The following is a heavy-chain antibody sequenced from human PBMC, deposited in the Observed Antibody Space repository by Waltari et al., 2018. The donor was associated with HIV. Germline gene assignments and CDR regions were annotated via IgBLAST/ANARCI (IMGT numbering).Heavy chain of an antibody. CDR2: ISSSSSTI. CDR1: GFTFSSSS. V-gene: IGHV3-48*01. Sequence: EVQLVESGGGLVQPGGSLRLSCAASGFTFSSSSMNWVRQAPGEGLGWVSYISSSSSTIYYADSVKGRFTISRDNAKNSLYLQMNSLRAEDTAVYYCAREYGPYFDYWGQGTLVTVSS. CDR3: AREYGPYFDY. D-gene: IGHD3-10*01. J-gene: IGHJ4*02.